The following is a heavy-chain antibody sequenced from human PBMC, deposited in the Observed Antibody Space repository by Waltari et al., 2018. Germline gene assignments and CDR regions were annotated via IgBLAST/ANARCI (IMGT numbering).Heavy chain of an antibody. CDR3: ASVETTVTTDRFDP. J-gene: IGHJ5*02. CDR1: GYTFTGYS. CDR2: INPNSGGT. Sequence: QVQLVQSGAEVKKPGASVKVSCKASGYTFTGYSMHWVRQAPGQGLEWMGWINPNSGGTNYAKKFQGRVTMTRDTSISTDYMELSRLRSDDTAVYYCASVETTVTTDRFDPWGQGTLVTVSS. D-gene: IGHD4-17*01. V-gene: IGHV1-2*02.